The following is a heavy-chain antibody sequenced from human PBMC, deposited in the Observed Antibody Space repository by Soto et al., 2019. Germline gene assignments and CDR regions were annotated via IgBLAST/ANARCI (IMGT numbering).Heavy chain of an antibody. CDR1: GGSINSRGYY. D-gene: IGHD3-9*01. CDR2: IYYSGSI. V-gene: IGHV4-31*03. Sequence: QVQLQESDPGLVRPSQTLSLTCTVSGGSINSRGYYWTWIRQHPGKGLEWIGNIYYSGSIHFNPSLKSRLTMLVDTSENQFSLKLTSVTAADTAVYYCARQSESTGYFYGWFDPWGQGTLVTVSS. CDR3: ARQSESTGYFYGWFDP. J-gene: IGHJ5*02.